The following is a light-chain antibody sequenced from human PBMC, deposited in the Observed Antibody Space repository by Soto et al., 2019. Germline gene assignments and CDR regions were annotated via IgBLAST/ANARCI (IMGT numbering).Light chain of an antibody. CDR3: QQYGSSPLT. J-gene: IGKJ4*01. Sequence: DIVLMESPDPLSLSPGQRATLFCGASQSVSSSYLAWYQQKPGQAPRLLIYGASSRATGIPDRFRGSGSGTDFSLTISRLEPEDFAVYYCQQYGSSPLTFGGGTKVDVK. V-gene: IGKV3-20*01. CDR1: QSVSSSY. CDR2: GAS.